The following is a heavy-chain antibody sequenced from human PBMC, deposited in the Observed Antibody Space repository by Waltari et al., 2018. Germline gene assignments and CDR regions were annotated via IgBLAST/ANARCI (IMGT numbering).Heavy chain of an antibody. CDR1: GGSFSTYP. J-gene: IGHJ4*02. V-gene: IGHV1-69*04. CDR3: TRGPRGDH. D-gene: IGHD3-16*01. CDR2: SIPVLETP. Sequence: QVQLVQSGGEVKKPGSSVKVSCRASGGSFSTYPIAWVRQAPGQGLEWMGRSIPVLETPSYAQKFQGRVTITADKSTSTAYMELSSLTSEDTAVYYCTRGPRGDHWGQGTLVTVSS.